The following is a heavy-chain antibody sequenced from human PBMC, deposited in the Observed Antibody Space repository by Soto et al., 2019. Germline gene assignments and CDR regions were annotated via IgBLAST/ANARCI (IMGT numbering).Heavy chain of an antibody. CDR3: ASGEYSRVVVAATSGWYYYYGMDV. CDR1: GGTFSSYA. J-gene: IGHJ6*02. Sequence: QVQLVQSGAEVKKPGSSVKVSCKASGGTFSSYAISWVRQAPGQGLEWMGRIIPILGIADYAQKFRGRVTITADKSTSTAYRELSSLRSEDTAVYYCASGEYSRVVVAATSGWYYYYGMDVWCQGTRVTVPS. V-gene: IGHV1-69*02. D-gene: IGHD2-15*01. CDR2: IIPILGIA.